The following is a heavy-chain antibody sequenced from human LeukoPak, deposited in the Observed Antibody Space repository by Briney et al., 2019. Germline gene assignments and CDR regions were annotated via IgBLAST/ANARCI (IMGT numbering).Heavy chain of an antibody. D-gene: IGHD4-17*01. CDR1: GFTLRSYV. CDR3: AKPSGEDGDWFDY. J-gene: IGHJ4*02. CDR2: ISGSGDST. Sequence: GGSLRLSCVASGFTLRSYVMNWVRQTPGKGLEWVSSISGSGDSTFYADSVKGRFTISRDNSKNTLYLQMNSLRAEDTAVYYCAKPSGEDGDWFDYWGQGTLVTVSS. V-gene: IGHV3-23*01.